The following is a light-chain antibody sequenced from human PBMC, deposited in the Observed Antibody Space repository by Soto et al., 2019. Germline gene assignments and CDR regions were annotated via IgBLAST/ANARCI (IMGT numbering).Light chain of an antibody. V-gene: IGKV1-39*01. J-gene: IGKJ2*01. CDR2: AAS. Sequence: DIQMTQSPSSLSASVGDRVTITCRASQSIGTGLSWYQQKPQKAPKLLIYAASSVQSGVPSRFSGSGSGTDFTLTISSLQPEDFETYYCQQSESILYNFGHGTKVDI. CDR3: QQSESILYN. CDR1: QSIGTG.